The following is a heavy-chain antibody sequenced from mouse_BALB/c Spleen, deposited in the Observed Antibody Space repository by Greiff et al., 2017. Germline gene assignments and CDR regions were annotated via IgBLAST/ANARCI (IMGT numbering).Heavy chain of an antibody. Sequence: QVQLQQSGPELVKPGASVKISCKASGYAFSSSWMNWVKQRPGQGLEWIGRIYPGDGDTNYNGKFKGKATLTADKSSSTAYMQLSSLTSVDSAVYFCARWITTATGYFDYWGQGTTLTVSS. V-gene: IGHV1-82*01. CDR3: ARWITTATGYFDY. J-gene: IGHJ2*01. D-gene: IGHD1-2*01. CDR2: IYPGDGDT. CDR1: GYAFSSSW.